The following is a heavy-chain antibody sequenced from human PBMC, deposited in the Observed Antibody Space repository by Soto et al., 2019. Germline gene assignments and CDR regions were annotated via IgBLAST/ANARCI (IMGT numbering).Heavy chain of an antibody. J-gene: IGHJ4*02. Sequence: GGSLRLSCVASGFTFSNYAMHWVRQAPGKGLGWVAVISSDGSEKYYLDSVRDRFTISRDNSKNTLYLQMNNLRPEDTAMYYCADSWTTLTTGFDFWGQGALVTVSS. CDR2: ISSDGSEK. CDR1: GFTFSNYA. CDR3: ADSWTTLTTGFDF. V-gene: IGHV3-30*03. D-gene: IGHD4-17*01.